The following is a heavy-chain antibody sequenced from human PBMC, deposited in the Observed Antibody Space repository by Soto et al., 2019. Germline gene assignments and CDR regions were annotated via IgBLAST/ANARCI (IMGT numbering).Heavy chain of an antibody. D-gene: IGHD6-19*01. J-gene: IGHJ5*02. CDR2: ISSNGGST. CDR3: VKTSIAVACSSWFDP. CDR1: GFTFSSYA. Sequence: VGSLRLSCSASGFTFSSYAMHWVRQAPGKGLEYVAAISSNGGSTYCADSVKGRITINRDNSKNTLYLQMSSLRAEKTAVYYCVKTSIAVACSSWFDPRGKGTMVTVSS. V-gene: IGHV3-64D*06.